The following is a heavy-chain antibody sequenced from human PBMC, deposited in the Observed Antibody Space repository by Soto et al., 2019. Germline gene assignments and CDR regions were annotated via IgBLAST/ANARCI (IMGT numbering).Heavy chain of an antibody. J-gene: IGHJ6*02. CDR2: INHSGST. CDR3: ARSPYYDILTGYYFHYYYYGMDV. V-gene: IGHV4-34*01. Sequence: SETLSLTCAVYGGSFSGYYWSWIRQPPGKGLEWIGEINHSGSTNYNPSLKSRVTISVDTSKNQFSLKLSSATAADTAVYYCARSPYYDILTGYYFHYYYYGMDVWGQGTTVTVSS. CDR1: GGSFSGYY. D-gene: IGHD3-9*01.